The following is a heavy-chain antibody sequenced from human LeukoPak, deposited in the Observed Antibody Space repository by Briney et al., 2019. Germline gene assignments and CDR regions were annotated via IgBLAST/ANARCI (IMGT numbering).Heavy chain of an antibody. D-gene: IGHD6-13*01. Sequence: ASVKVSCKASGYTFTSYYMHWVRQAPGQGLEWMGIINPSGGSTSYAQKFQGRVTMTRDTSTSTVYMELSSLRSEDTAVYYCARAANTAAGTPTLAIDYWGQGTLVTVSS. J-gene: IGHJ4*02. CDR2: INPSGGST. CDR1: GYTFTSYY. CDR3: ARAANTAAGTPTLAIDY. V-gene: IGHV1-46*01.